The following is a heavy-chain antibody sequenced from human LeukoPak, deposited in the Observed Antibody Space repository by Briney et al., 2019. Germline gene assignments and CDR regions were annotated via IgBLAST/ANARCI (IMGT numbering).Heavy chain of an antibody. CDR3: ARGGGLDV. J-gene: IGHJ6*02. Sequence: RGSLRLSCAASGFTFSSYWMNWSRQAPGKGLEWVASINHNGNVNYYVDSVKGRFTISRDNAKNSLYLQMSNLRAEDTAVYFCARGGGLDVWGQGATVTVSS. D-gene: IGHD3-16*01. CDR1: GFTFSSYW. V-gene: IGHV3-7*03. CDR2: INHNGNVN.